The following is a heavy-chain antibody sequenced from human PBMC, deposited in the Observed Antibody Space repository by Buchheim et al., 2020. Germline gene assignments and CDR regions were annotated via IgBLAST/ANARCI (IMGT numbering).Heavy chain of an antibody. CDR3: AKRRREYSISPFDY. V-gene: IGHV3-30*18. D-gene: IGHD6-6*01. J-gene: IGHJ4*02. CDR2: ISDDGSNK. Sequence: QVQLVESGGGVVQPGRSLRLSCTASGFSFSTYGMHWVRQAQGKGLEWVAFISDDGSNKYYADSVKGRFTISRDNSKKTRNLQMSSLRVDDTAVYYCAKRRREYSISPFDYWGQGTL. CDR1: GFSFSTYG.